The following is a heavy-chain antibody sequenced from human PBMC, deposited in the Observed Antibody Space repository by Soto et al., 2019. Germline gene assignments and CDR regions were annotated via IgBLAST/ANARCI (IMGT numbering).Heavy chain of an antibody. CDR1: GGSISSSSYY. Sequence: SDTLSLTCTVSGGSISSSSYYWGWIRPRPGKGLEWIWSIYYRGSTYYNPSLKSRVTISVDTSKTPSSLKLSSVTAAATAVYYCARQEGHYDILTGYHLDYWGQGTLVTVSS. J-gene: IGHJ4*02. D-gene: IGHD3-9*01. CDR2: IYYRGST. CDR3: ARQEGHYDILTGYHLDY. V-gene: IGHV4-39*01.